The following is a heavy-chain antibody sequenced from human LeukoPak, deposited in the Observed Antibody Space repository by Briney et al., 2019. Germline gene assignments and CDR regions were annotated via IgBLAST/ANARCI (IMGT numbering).Heavy chain of an antibody. Sequence: GASVKVSCKASGYTFTSYDINWVRQAPGQGLEWMGWINPNSGGTNYAQKFQGRVTMTRDTSISTAYMELSSLRSEDTAVYYCASSNWYFDLWGRGTLVTVSS. CDR3: ASSNWYFDL. CDR1: GYTFTSYD. CDR2: INPNSGGT. V-gene: IGHV1-2*02. J-gene: IGHJ2*01.